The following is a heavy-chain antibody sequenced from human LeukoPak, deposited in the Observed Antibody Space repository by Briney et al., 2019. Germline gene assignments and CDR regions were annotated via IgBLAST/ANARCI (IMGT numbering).Heavy chain of an antibody. Sequence: GGSLRLSCSASGFTFSRYSMNWVRQAPGKGLEWVSSISSGSSYRYYADSMKGRFTISRDNAKNSLYLQMNSLRAEDTAVYYCARDLRSSGYYAFDYWGQGTLVTVSS. D-gene: IGHD3-22*01. V-gene: IGHV3-21*01. CDR3: ARDLRSSGYYAFDY. CDR1: GFTFSRYS. CDR2: ISSGSSYR. J-gene: IGHJ4*02.